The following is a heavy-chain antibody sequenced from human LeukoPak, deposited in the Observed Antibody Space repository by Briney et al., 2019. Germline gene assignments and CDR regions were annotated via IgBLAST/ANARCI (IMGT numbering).Heavy chain of an antibody. D-gene: IGHD5-18*01. V-gene: IGHV1-18*01. CDR3: AREKTAMGYVNWFDP. Sequence: ASVKVSCKASGYTFTSYGISWVRQAPGQGLEWMGWISAYNGNTNYAQKLQGRVTMTTDTSASTAYMELRSLRSDDTAVYYCAREKTAMGYVNWFDPWGQGTLVTVSS. J-gene: IGHJ5*02. CDR1: GYTFTSYG. CDR2: ISAYNGNT.